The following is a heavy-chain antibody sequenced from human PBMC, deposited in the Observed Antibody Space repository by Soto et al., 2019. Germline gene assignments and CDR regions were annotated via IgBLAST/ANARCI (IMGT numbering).Heavy chain of an antibody. D-gene: IGHD3-10*01. CDR2: INPNSGAT. J-gene: IGHJ6*02. V-gene: IGHV1-2*02. CDR1: GYTFTGYY. CDR3: ARDSEDVLLWFGELFGGMDV. Sequence: QVQLVQSGAEVKKPGASVKVSCKASGYTFTGYYLHWVRQAPGQGLEWMGWINPNSGATKYAQKFQGRVTITRDTSASTAYMELSSLRSEDTAVYYCARDSEDVLLWFGELFGGMDVWGQGTTVTVSS.